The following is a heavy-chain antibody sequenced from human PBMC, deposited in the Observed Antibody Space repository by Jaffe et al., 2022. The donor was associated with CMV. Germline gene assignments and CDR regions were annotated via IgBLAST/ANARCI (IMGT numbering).Heavy chain of an antibody. J-gene: IGHJ6*03. V-gene: IGHV3-64D*06. CDR2: ISSNGGST. Sequence: EVQLVESGGGLVQPGGSLRLSCSASGFTFSSYAMHWVRQAPGKGLEYVSAISSNGGSTYYADSVKGRFTISRDNSKNTLYLQMSSLRAEDTAVYYCVKEREMATIWDSYYYYMDVWGKGTTVTVSS. CDR3: VKEREMATIWDSYYYYMDV. D-gene: IGHD5-12*01. CDR1: GFTFSSYA.